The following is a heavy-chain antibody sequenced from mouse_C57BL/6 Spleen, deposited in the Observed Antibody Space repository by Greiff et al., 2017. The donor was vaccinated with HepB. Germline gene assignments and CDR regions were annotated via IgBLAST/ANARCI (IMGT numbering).Heavy chain of an antibody. V-gene: IGHV14-4*01. CDR1: GFNIKDDY. CDR3: TTSNSLLDY. J-gene: IGHJ4*01. Sequence: EVKLVESGAELVRPGASVKLSCTASGFNIKDDYMHWVKQRPEQGLEWIGWIDPENGDTEYASKFQGKATITADTSSNTAYLQLSSLTSEDTAVYYCTTSNSLLDYWGQGTSVTVSS. CDR2: IDPENGDT. D-gene: IGHD2-5*01.